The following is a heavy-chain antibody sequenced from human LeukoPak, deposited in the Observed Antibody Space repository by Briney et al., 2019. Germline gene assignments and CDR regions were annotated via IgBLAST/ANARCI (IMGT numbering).Heavy chain of an antibody. J-gene: IGHJ3*02. Sequence: ASVKVSCKASGYTFTDYYMHWVRQAPGQGLEWMGWINPNSGGTNYAQKFQGRVTMTRDTSISTAYMELSRLRSDDTAVYYCARGYRGSYGAFDIWGQGTMVTVSS. CDR1: GYTFTDYY. V-gene: IGHV1-2*02. D-gene: IGHD2-21*01. CDR3: ARGYRGSYGAFDI. CDR2: INPNSGGT.